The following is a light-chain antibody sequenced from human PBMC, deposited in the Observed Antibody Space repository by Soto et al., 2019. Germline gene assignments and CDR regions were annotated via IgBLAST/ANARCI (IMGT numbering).Light chain of an antibody. V-gene: IGKV1-27*01. CDR2: AES. CDR3: QKYNSAPLT. CDR1: QGISNY. J-gene: IGKJ3*01. Sequence: DIQMTQSPSSLSASVGDRVTITCRASQGISNYLAWYQQKPGKVPKLLIYAESTLQSGVPSRFSGSGSGTDVTLTISRLQREDVATYYCQKYNSAPLTFGPGTKVDIK.